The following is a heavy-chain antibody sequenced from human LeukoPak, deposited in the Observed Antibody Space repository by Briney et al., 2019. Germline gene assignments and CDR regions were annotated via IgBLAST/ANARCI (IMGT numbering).Heavy chain of an antibody. CDR2: ISSSSSYI. CDR3: ARVMASDSGSYYLAFDI. D-gene: IGHD1-26*01. V-gene: IGHV3-21*01. J-gene: IGHJ3*02. Sequence: GGSLRLSWTVAGFTVSSNSMSWVRQAPGKGLEWVSSISSSSSYIYYADSVKGRFTISRDNAKNSLYLQMNSLRAEDTAVYYCARVMASDSGSYYLAFDIWGQGTMVTVSS. CDR1: GFTVSSNS.